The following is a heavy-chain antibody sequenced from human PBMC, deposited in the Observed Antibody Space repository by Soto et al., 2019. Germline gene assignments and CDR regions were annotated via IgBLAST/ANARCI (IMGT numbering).Heavy chain of an antibody. CDR1: GFPFSAYN. V-gene: IGHV3-21*06. Sequence: GGSLRLSCVASGFPFSAYNMNWVRQAPGKGLEWISSITSRSGQTYYAESVKGRFTISRDNAKNSLYLEMNSLRAEDTAVYYCARESEDLTSNFDYWGQGTLVTVSS. CDR2: ITSRSGQT. CDR3: ARESEDLTSNFDY. J-gene: IGHJ4*02.